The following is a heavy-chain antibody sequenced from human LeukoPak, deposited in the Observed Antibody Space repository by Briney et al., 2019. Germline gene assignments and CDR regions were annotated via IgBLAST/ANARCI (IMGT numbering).Heavy chain of an antibody. D-gene: IGHD3-22*01. CDR1: GGSISSYY. CDR3: AREGYYDSSGYYDY. Sequence: SETLSLTCTVSGGSISSYYWSWIRQPPGKGLEWIGYIYYSGSTNYNPSLKSRVTISVDTSKNQCSLKLSSVTAADTAVYYCAREGYYDSSGYYDYWGQGTLVTVSS. V-gene: IGHV4-59*01. CDR2: IYYSGST. J-gene: IGHJ4*02.